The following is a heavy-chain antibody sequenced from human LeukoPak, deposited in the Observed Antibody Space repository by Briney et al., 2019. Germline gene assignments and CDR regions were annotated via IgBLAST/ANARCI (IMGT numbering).Heavy chain of an antibody. CDR3: ARDLAWDPVNYFDY. CDR2: ISYDGSNK. J-gene: IGHJ4*02. Sequence: QPGRSLRLSCAASGFTFSSYAMHWVRQAPGKGLEWVAVISYDGSNKYYADSVKGRFTISRDNSKNTLYLQMNGLKAEDTAVYYCARDLAWDPVNYFDYWGQGTLVTVSS. CDR1: GFTFSSYA. D-gene: IGHD4-11*01. V-gene: IGHV3-30*04.